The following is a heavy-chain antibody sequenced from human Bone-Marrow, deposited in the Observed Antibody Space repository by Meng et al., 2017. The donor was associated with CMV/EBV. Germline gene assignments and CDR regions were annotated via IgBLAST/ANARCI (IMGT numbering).Heavy chain of an antibody. Sequence: GGSLRLSCAASGFTFSNAWMSWVRQAPGKGLEWVGRNKSKTDGGTTDYAAPVKGRFTISRDDSKNTLYLQMNSLKTEDTAVYYCRRGYTDAFDIWGQGTMVTVSS. J-gene: IGHJ3*02. CDR2: NKSKTDGGTT. D-gene: IGHD2-2*02. V-gene: IGHV3-15*01. CDR3: RRGYTDAFDI. CDR1: GFTFSNAW.